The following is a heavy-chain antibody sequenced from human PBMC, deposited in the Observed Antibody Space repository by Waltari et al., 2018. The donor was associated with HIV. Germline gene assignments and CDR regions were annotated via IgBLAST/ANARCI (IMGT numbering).Heavy chain of an antibody. D-gene: IGHD3-10*01. CDR2: IYQSGTT. CDR1: AHPITSGYF. Sequence: QVQLQESGPGPVQPSETLSLTSAASAHPITSGYFWGWIRQPPGKGLEWIGSIYQSGTTYFNPSLKSRVTLSVDTSKNQFSLKLTSLSAADTAVYYCVRDVRGVDGNWFDPWGQGTLVTVPS. V-gene: IGHV4-38-2*02. CDR3: VRDVRGVDGNWFDP. J-gene: IGHJ5*02.